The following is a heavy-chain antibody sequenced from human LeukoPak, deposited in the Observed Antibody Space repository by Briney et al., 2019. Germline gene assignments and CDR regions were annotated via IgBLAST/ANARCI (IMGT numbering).Heavy chain of an antibody. CDR1: GFTFSDYY. CDR3: VRDDYDFWSGYQRYFEF. Sequence: GGSLRLSCAASGFTFSDYYMGWIRQAPGKGLEWLSYISGSGSTTHYADSVKGRFTISRDSVKNSLYLQMTSVRADDTAMYYCVRDDYDFWSGYQRYFEFWGQGTLVTVSS. V-gene: IGHV3-11*04. CDR2: ISGSGSTT. J-gene: IGHJ4*02. D-gene: IGHD3-3*01.